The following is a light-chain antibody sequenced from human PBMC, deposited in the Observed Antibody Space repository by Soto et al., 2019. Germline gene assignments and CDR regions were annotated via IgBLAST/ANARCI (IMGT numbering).Light chain of an antibody. J-gene: IGLJ3*02. CDR1: SGHSSYA. V-gene: IGLV4-69*01. CDR3: QTWGTGIRV. CDR2: LNSDGSH. Sequence: QPVLTQSPSASASLGASVKLTCTLSSGHSSYAIAWHQQQPEKGPRYLMKLNSDGSHSKGDGIPDRFSCSSSVAERYLTDSSLQSEDEADYYCQTWGTGIRVFGGGTKLTVL.